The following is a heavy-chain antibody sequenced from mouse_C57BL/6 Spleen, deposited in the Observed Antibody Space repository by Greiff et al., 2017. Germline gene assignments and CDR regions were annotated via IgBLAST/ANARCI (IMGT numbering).Heavy chain of an antibody. J-gene: IGHJ4*01. CDR2: IYPGSGNT. Sequence: VQLQQSGPELVKPGASVKISCKASGYTFTDYYINWVKQRPGQGLEWIGWIYPGSGNTTYNEKFKGKATLTVDTSSSTAYMQLSSLTSEDSAVYCCARSYSDGSSWGYAMDYWGQGTSVTVSS. CDR3: ARSYSDGSSWGYAMDY. D-gene: IGHD1-1*01. V-gene: IGHV1-84*01. CDR1: GYTFTDYY.